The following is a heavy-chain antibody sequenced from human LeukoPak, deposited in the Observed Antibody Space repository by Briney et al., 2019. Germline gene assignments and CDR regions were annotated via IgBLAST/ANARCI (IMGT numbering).Heavy chain of an antibody. CDR2: INWNGDCT. CDR1: GFTFEADG. Sequence: GGSLRLSCAASGFTFEADGMSWVRQAPGKGLEWVSGINWNGDCTGYADSVKGRFTISRDNAKNALCLQMNSLRAEDTALYYCASAAAYYYYQYMDVWGKGTTVIVSS. J-gene: IGHJ6*03. D-gene: IGHD6-13*01. CDR3: ASAAAYYYYQYMDV. V-gene: IGHV3-20*04.